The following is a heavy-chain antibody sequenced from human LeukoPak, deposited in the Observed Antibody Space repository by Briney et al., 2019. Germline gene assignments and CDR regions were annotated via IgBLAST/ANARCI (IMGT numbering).Heavy chain of an antibody. D-gene: IGHD6-19*01. CDR2: INHSGST. CDR1: GGSFSGYY. CDR3: ARGGVYSSGWYPQDYYYYGMDV. V-gene: IGHV4-34*01. J-gene: IGHJ6*02. Sequence: PSETLSLTCAVYGGSFSGYYWSWIRQPPGKGLEWIGEINHSGSTNYDPSLKSRVTISVDTPKNQFSLKLSSVTAADTAVYYCARGGVYSSGWYPQDYYYYGMDVWGQGTTVTVSS.